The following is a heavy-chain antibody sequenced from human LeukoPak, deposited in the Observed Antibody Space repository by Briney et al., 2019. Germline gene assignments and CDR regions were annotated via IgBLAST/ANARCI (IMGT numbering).Heavy chain of an antibody. J-gene: IGHJ4*02. Sequence: GGSLRLSCAASGFTFSNAWMSWVRQAPGKGLEWVAFIRYDGSNKYYADSVKGRFTISRDNSKNTLYLQMNSLRAEDTAVYYCAKDFDAVLLWFGEIGTYFDYWGQGTLVTVSS. CDR3: AKDFDAVLLWFGEIGTYFDY. D-gene: IGHD3-10*01. V-gene: IGHV3-30*02. CDR2: IRYDGSNK. CDR1: GFTFSNAW.